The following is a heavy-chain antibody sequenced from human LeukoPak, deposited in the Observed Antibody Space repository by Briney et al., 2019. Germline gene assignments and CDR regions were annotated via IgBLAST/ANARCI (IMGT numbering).Heavy chain of an antibody. D-gene: IGHD3-9*01. CDR2: INHSGST. J-gene: IGHJ6*02. CDR3: ARGLRYFDWLLSETYYYYYGMDV. Sequence: SETLSLTCAVYGGSFSGYYWSWIRQPPGKGLEWIGEINHSGSTNYNPSLKSRVTISVDTSKNQFSLKLSSVTAADTAVYYCARGLRYFDWLLSETYYYYYGMDVWGQGTTVTVSS. V-gene: IGHV4-34*01. CDR1: GGSFSGYY.